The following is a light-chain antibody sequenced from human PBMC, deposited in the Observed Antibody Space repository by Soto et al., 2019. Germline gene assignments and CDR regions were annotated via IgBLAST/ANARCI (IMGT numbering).Light chain of an antibody. V-gene: IGKV3-11*01. Sequence: EIVLTQSPATLSLSPGERATLSCRASQSVSSYFAWYQQKPGQAPRLLIYDASNRATGIPARFSGSGSGTDFTLTIRSLEPDHFGFYYSQQRGNWPVTFGQGTRVDIK. CDR1: QSVSSY. CDR2: DAS. CDR3: QQRGNWPVT. J-gene: IGKJ1*01.